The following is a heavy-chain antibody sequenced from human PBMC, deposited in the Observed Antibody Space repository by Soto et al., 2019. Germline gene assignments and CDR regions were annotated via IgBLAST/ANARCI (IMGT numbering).Heavy chain of an antibody. V-gene: IGHV4-39*01. D-gene: IGHD3-16*01. CDR1: GDSITTSGHL. Sequence: QVQLQESGPGLLKPSNTLSLTCTVSGDSITTSGHLWGWIPQPPGKGLEWIGTISYSGTTIYNPPLKSRTPISVGSSKDQFSLSLVSVTAADTAMYYCARHVHGALTIKGFHVWGQGTMVTVSS. CDR2: ISYSGTT. J-gene: IGHJ3*01. CDR3: ARHVHGALTIKGFHV.